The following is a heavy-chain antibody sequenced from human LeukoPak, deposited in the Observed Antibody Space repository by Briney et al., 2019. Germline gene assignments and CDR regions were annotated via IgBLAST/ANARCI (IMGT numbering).Heavy chain of an antibody. J-gene: IGHJ4*02. D-gene: IGHD4-23*01. CDR1: SGSISSDNHY. CDR3: ARDRRGGKPYYFDN. CDR2: MYTDGST. Sequence: SETLSLTCTVFSGSISSDNHYWSWIRQPAGKGLEWIGRMYTDGSTNYSPSLKSRVTISVDMSKNQFSLKLNSVTAADTAVYYCARDRRGGKPYYFDNWGQGTLVIVSP. V-gene: IGHV4-61*02.